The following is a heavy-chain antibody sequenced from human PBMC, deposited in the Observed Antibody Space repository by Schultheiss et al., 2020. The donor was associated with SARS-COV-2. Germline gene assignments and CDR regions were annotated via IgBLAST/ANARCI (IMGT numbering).Heavy chain of an antibody. CDR1: GFTFSSYW. CDR3: VKEKDGMAYFDY. CDR2: INSDGSST. V-gene: IGHV3-74*01. J-gene: IGHJ4*02. D-gene: IGHD1-1*01. Sequence: GGSLRLSCAASGFTFSSYWMHWVRQAPGKGLVWVSRINSDGSSTSYADSVKGRFTISRDNSKNTLYLQMSSLRAEDTAVYYCVKEKDGMAYFDYWGQGTLVTVSS.